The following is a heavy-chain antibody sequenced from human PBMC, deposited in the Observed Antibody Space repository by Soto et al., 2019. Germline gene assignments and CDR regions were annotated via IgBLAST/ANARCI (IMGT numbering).Heavy chain of an antibody. CDR1: GYTFTGYY. V-gene: IGHV1-2*04. J-gene: IGHJ3*02. CDR2: INPNSGGT. CDR3: ARVAAQHYDSSGYWSVDAFDI. Sequence: GASVKVSCKASGYTFTGYYMHWVRQAPGQGLEWMGWINPNSGGTNYAQKFQGWVTMTRDTSISTAYMELSRLRSDDTAVYYCARVAAQHYDSSGYWSVDAFDIWGQGTMVTVPS. D-gene: IGHD3-22*01.